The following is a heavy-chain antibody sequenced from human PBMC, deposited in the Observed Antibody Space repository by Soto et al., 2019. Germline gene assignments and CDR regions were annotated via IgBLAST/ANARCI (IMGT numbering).Heavy chain of an antibody. CDR1: GFSLTTSGVS. CDR3: AYRVGSRGSFDY. D-gene: IGHD6-25*01. J-gene: IGHJ4*02. CDR2: IYWNDDK. Sequence: QITLKEAGPTLVKPTQTLTLTCTFSGFSLTTSGVSVGWIRQPPGKALEWLASIYWNDDKRYSPSLKSRITLTKDNSTKQVVLTMTNMDPVDTATYYCAYRVGSRGSFDYWGQGTLVTVSS. V-gene: IGHV2-5*01.